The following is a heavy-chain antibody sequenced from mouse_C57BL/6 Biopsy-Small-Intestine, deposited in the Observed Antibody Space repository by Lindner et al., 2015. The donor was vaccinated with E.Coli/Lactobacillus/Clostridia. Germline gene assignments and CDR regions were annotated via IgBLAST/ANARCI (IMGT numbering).Heavy chain of an antibody. CDR2: ILPGSGST. D-gene: IGHD1-1*01. Sequence: VQLQESGAELMKPGASVKLSCKATGYTFTGYWIEWVKQRPGHGLEWIGEILPGSGSTNYNEKFKGKATFTADTSSNTAYMQLSSLITEDSAIYYCARHYYGSSYFAYWGQGTLVTVSA. V-gene: IGHV1-9*01. J-gene: IGHJ3*01. CDR1: GYTFTGYW. CDR3: ARHYYGSSYFAY.